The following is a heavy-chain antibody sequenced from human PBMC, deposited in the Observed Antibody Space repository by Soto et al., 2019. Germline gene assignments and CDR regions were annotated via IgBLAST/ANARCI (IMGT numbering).Heavy chain of an antibody. V-gene: IGHV4-59*01. J-gene: IGHJ4*02. CDR1: GVSISSYY. CDR3: ARESGSYDPLDY. Sequence: PSETLSLTCTVSGVSISSYYWSWIRQPPGKGLEWIGYIYYNGSTNYNPSLRSRVTLSVDTSKNQFSLRLRSVTTADTAVYYCARESGSYDPLDYWRQGTLVTVSS. CDR2: IYYNGST. D-gene: IGHD1-26*01.